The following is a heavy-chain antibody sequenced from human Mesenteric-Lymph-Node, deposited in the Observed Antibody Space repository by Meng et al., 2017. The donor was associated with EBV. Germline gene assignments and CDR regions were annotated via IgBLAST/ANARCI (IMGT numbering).Heavy chain of an antibody. V-gene: IGHV3-21*01. Sequence: EVQLVESGGGLVKPGGSLRLSCAASVFTFSSYSMNWVRQAPGKGLEWVSSISSSATYIYYADSVKGRFTISRDNAKNSLYLQMNSLRAEDTAVYYCARGYYDDSGYGYYYYAMDVWGQGTTVTVSS. CDR1: VFTFSSYS. J-gene: IGHJ6*02. CDR2: ISSSATYI. D-gene: IGHD3-22*01. CDR3: ARGYYDDSGYGYYYYAMDV.